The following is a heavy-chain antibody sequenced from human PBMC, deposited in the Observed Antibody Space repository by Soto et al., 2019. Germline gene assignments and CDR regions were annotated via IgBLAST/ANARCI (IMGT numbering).Heavy chain of an antibody. CDR2: NGWNSGSI. V-gene: IGHV3-9*01. Sequence: SLSLFCQASGLTFDDYAMHWVQQAPAIDLEWVAGNGWNSGSIGYAHSVKGRFTISRDNAKNYLYLQMNSLRAEDTALYYCVSMSGYRDYWGQGTLVTVSS. J-gene: IGHJ4*02. D-gene: IGHD3-3*01. CDR3: VSMSGYRDY. CDR1: GLTFDDYA.